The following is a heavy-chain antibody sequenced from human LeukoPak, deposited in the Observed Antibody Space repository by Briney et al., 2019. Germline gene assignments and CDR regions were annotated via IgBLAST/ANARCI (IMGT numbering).Heavy chain of an antibody. Sequence: GASVKVSCKASGYTFTCYYIHWVRQAPGQGLEWMGWINGDTNYAQKFQGRVTMTRDTSISTAYMELSSLRSDDTAVYYCARVDPFGELSHFDYWGQGTLVTVSS. CDR2: INGDT. V-gene: IGHV1-2*02. D-gene: IGHD3-10*01. CDR1: GYTFTCYY. J-gene: IGHJ4*02. CDR3: ARVDPFGELSHFDY.